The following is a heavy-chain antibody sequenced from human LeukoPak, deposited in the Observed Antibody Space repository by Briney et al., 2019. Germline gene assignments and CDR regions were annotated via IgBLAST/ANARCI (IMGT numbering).Heavy chain of an antibody. CDR1: GYTFTSYG. CDR2: ISAYNGNT. CDR3: ARVGGEYQLLGYYYYGMDV. Sequence: GASVKVSCKASGYTFTSYGISWVRQAPGQGLEWMGWISAYNGNTNYAQKLQGRVTMTTDTSTSTAYMELRSLRSDDTAVYYCARVGGEYQLLGYYYYGMDVWGQGTSVTVSS. D-gene: IGHD2-2*01. J-gene: IGHJ6*02. V-gene: IGHV1-18*01.